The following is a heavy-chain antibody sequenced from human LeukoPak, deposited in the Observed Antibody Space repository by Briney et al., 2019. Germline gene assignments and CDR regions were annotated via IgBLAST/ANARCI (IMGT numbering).Heavy chain of an antibody. CDR3: ATNYDSSGYYVWYFDL. D-gene: IGHD3-22*01. J-gene: IGHJ2*01. CDR2: INAGNGNT. Sequence: GASVTVSCKASGYTFTSYAMHWVRQAPGQRLAWMGWINAGNGNTKYSQKFQGRVTITRDTSASTAYMELSSLRSEDTAVYYCATNYDSSGYYVWYFDLWGRGTLVTVSS. V-gene: IGHV1-3*01. CDR1: GYTFTSYA.